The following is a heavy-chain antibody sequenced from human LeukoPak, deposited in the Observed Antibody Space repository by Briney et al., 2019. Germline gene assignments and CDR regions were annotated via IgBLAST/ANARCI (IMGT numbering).Heavy chain of an antibody. CDR3: AREGLGYGDFDY. V-gene: IGHV3-48*03. J-gene: IGHJ4*02. Sequence: PGGSLRLSCAASGFTFSSYEMNWVRQAPGKGLEWVSYISSSGSTIYYADSVKGRFTISRDNAKNSLYLQMNSLRAEDTAVYYCAREGLGYGDFDYWGQGTLVTVSS. D-gene: IGHD5-18*01. CDR2: ISSSGSTI. CDR1: GFTFSSYE.